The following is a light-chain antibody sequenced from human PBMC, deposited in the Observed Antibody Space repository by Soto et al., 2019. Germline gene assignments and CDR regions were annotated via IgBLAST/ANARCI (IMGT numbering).Light chain of an antibody. CDR1: SSDVGAYNY. J-gene: IGLJ3*02. CDR3: SSCASSNTWV. V-gene: IGLV2-8*01. Sequence: QSALTQPPSASGSPGQSVTISCTGTSSDVGAYNYVSWYQQHAVKAPKLVIYEVTKRPSGVPDRFSGSKSANTASLTGSGLPAEAEADYYCSSCASSNTWVFGGGTKLTVL. CDR2: EVT.